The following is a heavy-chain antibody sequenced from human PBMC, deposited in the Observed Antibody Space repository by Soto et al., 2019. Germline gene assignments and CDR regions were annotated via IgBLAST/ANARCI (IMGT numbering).Heavy chain of an antibody. Sequence: PSETLSLTCSVSGGSVSSGSFYWGWIRQPPGKGLEWIGNIYYNGGTYYNPSLKSRVTISVDTSKNQFSLKLSSVTAADTAVYYCARAGSAVSSWYTVTNYYGMDVWGQGTTVTVS. CDR1: GGSVSSGSFY. J-gene: IGHJ6*02. V-gene: IGHV4-39*07. CDR2: IYYNGGT. D-gene: IGHD6-13*01. CDR3: ARAGSAVSSWYTVTNYYGMDV.